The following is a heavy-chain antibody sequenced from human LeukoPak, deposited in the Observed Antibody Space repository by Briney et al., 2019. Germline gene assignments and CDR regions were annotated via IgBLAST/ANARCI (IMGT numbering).Heavy chain of an antibody. CDR2: INPSGDST. CDR3: AREPTVNTYYFDY. CDR1: GYTFTSYY. V-gene: IGHV1-46*03. D-gene: IGHD4-11*01. J-gene: IGHJ4*02. Sequence: GASVKVSCKASGYTFTSYYMHWVRQAPGQGLEWMGIINPSGDSTTYAQKFQDRVIMTRDTSTNTVYMELSSLRSEDTAVYYCAREPTVNTYYFDYWGQGTLVTVSS.